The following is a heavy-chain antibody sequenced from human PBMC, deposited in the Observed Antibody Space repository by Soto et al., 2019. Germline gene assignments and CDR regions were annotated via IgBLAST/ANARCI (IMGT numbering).Heavy chain of an antibody. J-gene: IGHJ6*02. CDR1: GFTFSGSA. CDR3: ARDPTLIMVRGEGELDYYYGMDV. Sequence: EVQLVESGGGLVQPGGSLKLSCAASGFTFSGSAMHWVRQASGKGLEWVGRIRSKANSYATAYAASVKGRFTISRDDSKNTAYLQMNSLKTEDTAVYYCARDPTLIMVRGEGELDYYYGMDVWGQGTTVTVSS. D-gene: IGHD3-10*01. CDR2: IRSKANSYAT. V-gene: IGHV3-73*02.